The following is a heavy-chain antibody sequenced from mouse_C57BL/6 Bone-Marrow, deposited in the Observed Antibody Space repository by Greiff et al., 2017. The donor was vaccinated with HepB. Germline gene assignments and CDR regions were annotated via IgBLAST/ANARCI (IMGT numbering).Heavy chain of an antibody. Sequence: DVQLQESGTVLARPGASVKMSCKTSGYTFTSYWMHWVKQRPGQGLEWIGAIYPGNSDTSYNQKFKGKAKLTAVTSASTAYMELSSLTNEDSAVYYCTGYYGSSYAMDYWGQGTSVTVSS. CDR1: GYTFTSYW. CDR3: TGYYGSSYAMDY. V-gene: IGHV1-5*01. D-gene: IGHD1-1*01. J-gene: IGHJ4*01. CDR2: IYPGNSDT.